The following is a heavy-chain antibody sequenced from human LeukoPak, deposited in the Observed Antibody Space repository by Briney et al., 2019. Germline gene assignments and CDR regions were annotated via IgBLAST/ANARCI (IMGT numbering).Heavy chain of an antibody. V-gene: IGHV3-9*01. J-gene: IGHJ4*02. Sequence: GRSLRLSCAASGFTFDDYAMHWVRQAPGKGLEWVSGISWNSGSIGYADSVKGRFTISRDNAKNSLYLQMNSLRAEDTALYYYAKEYGGLDYWGQGTLVTVSS. CDR3: AKEYGGLDY. CDR2: ISWNSGSI. CDR1: GFTFDDYA. D-gene: IGHD4-23*01.